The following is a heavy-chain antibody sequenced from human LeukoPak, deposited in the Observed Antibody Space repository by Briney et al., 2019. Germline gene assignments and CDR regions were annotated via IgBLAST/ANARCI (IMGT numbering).Heavy chain of an antibody. CDR3: ARGRDDYGGRNWLDP. Sequence: PGGSLRLSCAASGFTFSSYSMNWVRQAPGKGLEWVSSISSSSSYIYYADSVKGRFTISRDNAKNSLYLQMNSLRAEDTAVYYCARGRDDYGGRNWLDPWGQGTLVTVSS. J-gene: IGHJ5*02. D-gene: IGHD4-23*01. CDR2: ISSSSSYI. CDR1: GFTFSSYS. V-gene: IGHV3-21*01.